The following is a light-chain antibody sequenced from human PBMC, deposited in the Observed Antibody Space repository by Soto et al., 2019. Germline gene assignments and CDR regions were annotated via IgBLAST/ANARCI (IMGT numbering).Light chain of an antibody. CDR1: QSVSSRN. CDR2: GAS. V-gene: IGKV3-20*01. J-gene: IGKJ5*01. Sequence: EIVLTQSPGTLSLSPGERATLSCRASQSVSSRNLAWYQQKPGQAPRLLIYGASSRATGIPDMFSGSGSGTDFTLTISRLEPEDFAVYYCQQYGSSPQPITFGQGTRLEIK. CDR3: QQYGSSPQPIT.